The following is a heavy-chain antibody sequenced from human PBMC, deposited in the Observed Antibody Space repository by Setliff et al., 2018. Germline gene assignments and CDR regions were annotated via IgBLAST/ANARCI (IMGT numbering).Heavy chain of an antibody. J-gene: IGHJ4*02. D-gene: IGHD3-10*01. CDR2: VHFGGDT. V-gene: IGHV4-59*11. CDR1: GGSINNHY. Sequence: SSETLSLTCTVSGGSINNHYWSWVRQSPGKGLEWIGFVHFGGDTNYNPSLKSRVTMSVDTSNNQFSLNLRSVTAADTAVYFCARQPSSGAYYNPRPYYFDYWGQGTLVTVSS. CDR3: ARQPSSGAYYNPRPYYFDY.